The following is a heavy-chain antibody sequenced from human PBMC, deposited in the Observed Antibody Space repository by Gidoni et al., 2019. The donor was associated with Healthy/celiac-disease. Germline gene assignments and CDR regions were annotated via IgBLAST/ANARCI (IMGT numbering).Heavy chain of an antibody. J-gene: IGHJ4*02. V-gene: IGHV4-39*01. CDR2: IYYSGST. CDR3: ARLRVDTAMVDY. D-gene: IGHD5-18*01. CDR1: GGSLSSSSYY. Sequence: QLQLQVSGPGLVKPSETLSLTCTVSGGSLSSSSYYWGWIRQPPGTGLEWIGSIYYSGSTYYNPSLKSRVTISVDTSKNQFSLKLSSVTAADTAVYYCARLRVDTAMVDYWGQGTLVTVSS.